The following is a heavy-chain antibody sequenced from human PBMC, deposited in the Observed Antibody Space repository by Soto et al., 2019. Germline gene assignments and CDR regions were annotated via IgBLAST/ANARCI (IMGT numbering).Heavy chain of an antibody. V-gene: IGHV4-4*02. CDR3: ASLRRQLVGKADPFYRQYNWFDP. D-gene: IGHD6-6*01. CDR2: IYHSGST. J-gene: IGHJ5*02. CDR1: SGSISSSNW. Sequence: SETLSLTCAVSSGSISSSNWWSWVRQPPGKGLEWIGEIYHSGSTNYNPSLKSRVTISVDKSKNQFSLKLGSVTAADTAVYYCASLRRQLVGKADPFYRQYNWFDPWGQGTLVTVSS.